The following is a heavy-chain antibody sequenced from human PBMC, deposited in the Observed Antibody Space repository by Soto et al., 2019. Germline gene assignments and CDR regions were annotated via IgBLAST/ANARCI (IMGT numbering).Heavy chain of an antibody. CDR3: ARDSRGGAARRPTFYY. CDR2: IGRSGETI. Sequence: GGSLRLSCVGSGFTFSSFEMNWVRQTPGKGLEWLSYIGRSGETIYYADSGKGRFTISRDNAKSSLFLQMTGLRDEDTGIYYCARDSRGGAARRPTFYYWGRGTLVTVSS. J-gene: IGHJ4*02. CDR1: GFTFSSFE. V-gene: IGHV3-48*03. D-gene: IGHD6-6*01.